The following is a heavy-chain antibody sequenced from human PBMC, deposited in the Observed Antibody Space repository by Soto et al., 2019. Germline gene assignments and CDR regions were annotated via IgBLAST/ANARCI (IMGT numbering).Heavy chain of an antibody. CDR2: ISSSSSTI. V-gene: IGHV3-48*02. D-gene: IGHD3-22*01. CDR3: ARAEAYYYDSSGYYD. Sequence: GGSLRLSCAASGFTFSSYSMNWVRQAPGKGLEWVSYISSSSSTIYYSDSVKGRFTISRDNAKNSLYLQMNSLRDEDTAVYYCARAEAYYYDSSGYYDWGQGTLVTVSS. J-gene: IGHJ4*02. CDR1: GFTFSSYS.